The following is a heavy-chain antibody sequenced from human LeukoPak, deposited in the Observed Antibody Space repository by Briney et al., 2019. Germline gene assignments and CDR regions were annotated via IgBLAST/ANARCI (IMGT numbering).Heavy chain of an antibody. V-gene: IGHV4-59*08. J-gene: IGHJ3*02. D-gene: IGHD4-11*01. Sequence: SETLSLTCTVSGGSISGYYWIWIRQPPGKGLEWIAYIHYTGRANYSPSLKSRATISVDTSKNQFSLRLSSVTTADTGVYHCARHKALHKGDAFDIWGQGTMVTVSS. CDR2: IHYTGRA. CDR3: ARHKALHKGDAFDI. CDR1: GGSISGYY.